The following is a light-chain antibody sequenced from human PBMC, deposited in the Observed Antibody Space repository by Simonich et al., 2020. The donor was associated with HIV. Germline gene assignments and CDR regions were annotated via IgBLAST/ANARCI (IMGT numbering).Light chain of an antibody. CDR2: AAS. Sequence: DIQMTQSPSSLSASVGDRVTVTCRASQGISNSLAWYQQKPGKAPKLLLYAASRLESGVPSRFSGSASGTDFTLTISSLQPEDFATYYCQQSFSTPWTFGQGTTVDIK. V-gene: IGKV1-NL1*01. CDR3: QQSFSTPWT. CDR1: QGISNS. J-gene: IGKJ1*01.